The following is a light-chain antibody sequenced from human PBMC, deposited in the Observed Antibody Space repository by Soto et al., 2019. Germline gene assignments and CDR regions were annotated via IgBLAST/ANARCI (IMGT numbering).Light chain of an antibody. CDR2: AAS. V-gene: IGKV1-9*01. J-gene: IGKJ4*01. CDR1: HCIGSY. Sequence: DIQLTQSPSFLSASLGDRVTITCRASHCIGSYVAWYQQKPGKAPRLLIYAASTLQSGVPSRFSGSGSDTEFTLTISSLQPEDFATYYCQQLNNYPLTFGGGTKVDIK. CDR3: QQLNNYPLT.